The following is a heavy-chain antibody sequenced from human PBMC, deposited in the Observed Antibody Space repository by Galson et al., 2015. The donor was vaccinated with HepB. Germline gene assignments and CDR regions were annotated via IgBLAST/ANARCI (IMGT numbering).Heavy chain of an antibody. D-gene: IGHD2-21*01. Sequence: SLRLSCAASGFTFSSYAMHWVRQAPGKGLEWVAVISYDGSNKYYADSVKGRFTISRDDSKNTLYLQMNSLRAEDTAVFYCARVSEGHSDYWGQGTLVTVSS. CDR2: ISYDGSNK. CDR3: ARVSEGHSDY. CDR1: GFTFSSYA. J-gene: IGHJ4*02. V-gene: IGHV3-30-3*01.